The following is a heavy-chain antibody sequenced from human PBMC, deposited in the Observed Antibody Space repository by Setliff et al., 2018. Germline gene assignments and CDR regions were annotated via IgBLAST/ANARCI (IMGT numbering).Heavy chain of an antibody. V-gene: IGHV4-34*01. CDR1: GGSFSGYY. CDR3: VRGRGPHWFDP. J-gene: IGHJ5*02. Sequence: SETLSLTCAVYGGSFSGYYWSWIRQPPGKGLEWIGEINHSGSTNYNPSLKSRVTISVDTSKNQFSLKLSSVTAADTAVYYCVRGRGPHWFDPWGQGTLVTVSS. D-gene: IGHD3-10*01. CDR2: INHSGST.